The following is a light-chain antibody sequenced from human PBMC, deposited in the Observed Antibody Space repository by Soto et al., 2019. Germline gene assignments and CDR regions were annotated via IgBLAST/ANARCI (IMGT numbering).Light chain of an antibody. CDR2: GAS. CDR3: QQYRSLPYT. Sequence: EVVLTQSPGTLTLSPGERATLSCRASQSVSTYLAWYQQKPGQAPRLVVYGASYRPAGIPDRFTCSGSGTDFTFTITGLEPEDSVVYFCQQYRSLPYTFGQGAKLEIK. CDR1: QSVSTY. V-gene: IGKV3-20*01. J-gene: IGKJ2*01.